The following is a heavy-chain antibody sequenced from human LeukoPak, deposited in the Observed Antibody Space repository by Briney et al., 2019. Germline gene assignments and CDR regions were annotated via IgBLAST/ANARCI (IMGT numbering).Heavy chain of an antibody. V-gene: IGHV3-21*01. CDR1: GFTFDDYA. D-gene: IGHD2-2*01. CDR2: ISSSSSYV. J-gene: IGHJ3*02. Sequence: KSGGSLRLSCADSGFTFDDYAMNWVRQAPGKGLEWVSSISSSSSYVYYADSVKGRFTISRDNAKNSLYLQMNSLRAEDTAVYYCVMRIDCSSTSCYRPLDDAFDIWGQGTMVTVSS. CDR3: VMRIDCSSTSCYRPLDDAFDI.